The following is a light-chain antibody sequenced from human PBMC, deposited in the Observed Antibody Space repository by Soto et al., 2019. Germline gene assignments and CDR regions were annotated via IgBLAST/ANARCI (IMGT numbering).Light chain of an antibody. V-gene: IGLV2-14*01. Sequence: QSALTQPASVSGSPGQSITISCTGTSSDVGGYNYVSWYQQHPGKAPKLMIYEVSNRPSGVSNRFSGSKSGNTASLTISGLQAEDEADYYCSSYTSSSTPRVFGGGPKLTVL. J-gene: IGLJ3*02. CDR1: SSDVGGYNY. CDR3: SSYTSSSTPRV. CDR2: EVS.